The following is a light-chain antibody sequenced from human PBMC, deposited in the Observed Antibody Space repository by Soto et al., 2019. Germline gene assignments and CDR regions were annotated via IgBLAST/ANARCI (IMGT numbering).Light chain of an antibody. CDR2: KAS. V-gene: IGKV1-5*03. CDR3: QEYNSYPYT. J-gene: IGKJ2*01. Sequence: DIQMTQSPSTLSASVGDRVTITCRASQSISSWLAWYQQKPGKAPKLLIYKASSLESGVPSRFSGSGSGTEFSLTISSLQPDDFATYYCQEYNSYPYTFGQGTKLEIK. CDR1: QSISSW.